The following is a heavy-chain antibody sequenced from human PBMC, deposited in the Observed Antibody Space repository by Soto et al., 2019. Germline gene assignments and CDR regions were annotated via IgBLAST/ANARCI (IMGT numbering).Heavy chain of an antibody. CDR1: GFTFRSYA. Sequence: PGGSLRLSCAASGFTFRSYAMSWVRQAPGKGLEWVSAISGSGGSTYYADSVKGRFTISRDNSKNTLYLQMNSLRAEDTAVYYCANIYDFWSGYYALVYWGQGTLVTVSS. CDR3: ANIYDFWSGYYALVY. D-gene: IGHD3-3*01. CDR2: ISGSGGST. V-gene: IGHV3-23*01. J-gene: IGHJ4*02.